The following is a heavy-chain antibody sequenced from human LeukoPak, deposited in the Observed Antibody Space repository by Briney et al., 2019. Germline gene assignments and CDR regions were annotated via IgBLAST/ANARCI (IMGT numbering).Heavy chain of an antibody. D-gene: IGHD6-19*01. CDR3: ARTQGGWYGHYYYGMDV. Sequence: LSLTCTVSGGSISSSSYYWGWIRQAPGKGLEWVSYISSSGSTIYYADSVKGRFTISRDNAKNSLYLQMNGLRAEDTAVYYCARTQGGWYGHYYYGMDVWGRGTTVTVSS. CDR2: ISSSGSTI. CDR1: GGSISSSSYY. V-gene: IGHV3-11*01. J-gene: IGHJ6*02.